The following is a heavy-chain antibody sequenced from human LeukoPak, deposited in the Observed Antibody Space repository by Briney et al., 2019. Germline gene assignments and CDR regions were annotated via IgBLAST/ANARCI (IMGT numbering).Heavy chain of an antibody. CDR1: GGSISSYY. J-gene: IGHJ4*02. Sequence: PSETLSLTCTVSGGSISSYYWSWIRQPPGKGLEWIGYIYYSGSTYYNPSLKSRVTISGDTSKNQSSLNLSSVTAADTAVYYCATDRARGGDSFDYWGQGTLVTVPS. D-gene: IGHD3-10*01. CDR2: IYYSGST. V-gene: IGHV4-59*06. CDR3: ATDRARGGDSFDY.